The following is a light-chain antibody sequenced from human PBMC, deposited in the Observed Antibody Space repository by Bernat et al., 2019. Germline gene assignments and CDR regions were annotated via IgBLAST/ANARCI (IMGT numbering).Light chain of an antibody. CDR3: QQYGNSPMYT. V-gene: IGKV3-20*01. J-gene: IGKJ2*01. Sequence: EIVLTQSPGTLSLSPGERATLSCRASQSVSSRFFAWYQQKPGQAPRLLIYDTSTRANGIPDRFSGSGSGTDFTLTISRLEPEDFAVYFCQQYGNSPMYTFGQGTNLEIK. CDR1: QSVSSRF. CDR2: DTS.